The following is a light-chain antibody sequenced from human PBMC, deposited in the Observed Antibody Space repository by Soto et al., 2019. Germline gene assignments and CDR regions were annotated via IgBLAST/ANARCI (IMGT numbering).Light chain of an antibody. CDR2: GAS. V-gene: IGKV3-20*01. J-gene: IGKJ2*01. CDR1: QSVSTRY. Sequence: ESMLTQSPGTLSLSPGERATLSCSASQSVSTRYLAWYQQKPGQAPRLLIYGASIRDTGLPDRFSGSGYGTDFTLTISRLEPEDFAVSYCHQFGSSPPAFTFGQGTKLEI. CDR3: HQFGSSPPAFT.